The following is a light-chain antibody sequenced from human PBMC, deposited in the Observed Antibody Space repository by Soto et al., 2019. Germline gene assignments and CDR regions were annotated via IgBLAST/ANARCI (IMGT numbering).Light chain of an antibody. CDR1: QVISSY. CDR3: QQLNSYPPGT. Sequence: DIQLTQSPSFLSASVGDRVTITCRASQVISSYLAWYQQQPGKAPKLLIYAASTLQSGVPSRFSGSGSGTEFTLTISSLQPEDFATYYCQQLNSYPPGTLGQGTKVEIK. CDR2: AAS. J-gene: IGKJ1*01. V-gene: IGKV1-9*01.